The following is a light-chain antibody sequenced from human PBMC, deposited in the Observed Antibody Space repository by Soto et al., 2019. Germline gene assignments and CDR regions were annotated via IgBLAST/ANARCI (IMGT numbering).Light chain of an antibody. CDR2: GAS. CDR1: QSVATN. Sequence: EIVMTQSPATLSVSPGERATLSCRASQSVATNLAWYQQKPGQPPRLLIYGASTRATGIPARFSGSGSETEFILTISSLQSEDSATYYCQHYNTWPWTFGQGTKVDI. V-gene: IGKV3-15*01. J-gene: IGKJ1*01. CDR3: QHYNTWPWT.